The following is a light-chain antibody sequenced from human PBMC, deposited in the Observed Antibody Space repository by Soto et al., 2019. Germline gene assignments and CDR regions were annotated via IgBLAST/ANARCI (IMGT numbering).Light chain of an antibody. CDR2: GAS. Sequence: EIVLTQSPATLSVSPGERATLSCRASQSVSSNLVWYQQKPGQAPRLLIYGASTRATGIPARFSGSGSGTEFTLTISSLQSEDFAVYYCQQYNNWSTFGQGTKVDI. CDR3: QQYNNWST. V-gene: IGKV3-15*01. J-gene: IGKJ1*01. CDR1: QSVSSN.